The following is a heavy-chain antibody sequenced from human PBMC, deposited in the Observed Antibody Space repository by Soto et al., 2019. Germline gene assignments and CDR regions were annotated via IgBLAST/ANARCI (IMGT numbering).Heavy chain of an antibody. Sequence: EVQLLESGGGLIQPGGSLRLSCEASGFTFSNYGMTWVRLAPGKGLEWVSTISGSGGRTFYADPVKGRFTISRDNSKNTLYLQMNSVRAEDTAVYYCAKEMIASTLADFFDYWGQGTLVTVSS. CDR3: AKEMIASTLADFFDY. CDR1: GFTFSNYG. V-gene: IGHV3-23*01. CDR2: ISGSGGRT. D-gene: IGHD2-21*01. J-gene: IGHJ4*02.